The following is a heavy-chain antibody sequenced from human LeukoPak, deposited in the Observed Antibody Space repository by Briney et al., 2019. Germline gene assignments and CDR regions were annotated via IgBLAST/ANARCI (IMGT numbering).Heavy chain of an antibody. CDR1: GFTFDDYA. V-gene: IGHV3-9*01. Sequence: PGGSLRLSCAAYGFTFDDYAMHLVRQAPGKGLEWVSGISWNSGSIGYADSVKGRFTVSRDNAKNSLYLQMNSLRAEDTALYYCAKDIRDSSGYYYPGVYWGQGTLVTVSS. CDR3: AKDIRDSSGYYYPGVY. CDR2: ISWNSGSI. D-gene: IGHD3-22*01. J-gene: IGHJ4*02.